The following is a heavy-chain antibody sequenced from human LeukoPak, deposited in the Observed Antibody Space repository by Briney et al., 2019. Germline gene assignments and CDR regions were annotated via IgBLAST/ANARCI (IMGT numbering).Heavy chain of an antibody. Sequence: PSETLSLTCTVSGGSISSYYWSWIRQPPGKGLEWIGYIYYSGSTNYNPSLKSRVTISVDTSKNQLSLKLSSVTAADTAVYYCARSRIWFDYWGQGTLVTVSS. D-gene: IGHD1-14*01. CDR1: GGSISSYY. CDR3: ARSRIWFDY. CDR2: IYYSGST. J-gene: IGHJ4*02. V-gene: IGHV4-59*08.